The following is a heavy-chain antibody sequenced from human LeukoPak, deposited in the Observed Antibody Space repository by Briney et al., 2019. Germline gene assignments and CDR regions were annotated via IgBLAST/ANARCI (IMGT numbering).Heavy chain of an antibody. V-gene: IGHV3-21*01. CDR2: ISSSSSYI. Sequence: GGPLRLSCAASGFTFSSYSMNWVRQAPGKGLEWVSSISSSSSYIYYADSVKGRFTISRDNAKNSLYLQMNSLRAEDTAVYYCARDINSYYDFWSGNSNWFDPWGQGTLVTVSS. D-gene: IGHD3-3*01. J-gene: IGHJ5*02. CDR1: GFTFSSYS. CDR3: ARDINSYYDFWSGNSNWFDP.